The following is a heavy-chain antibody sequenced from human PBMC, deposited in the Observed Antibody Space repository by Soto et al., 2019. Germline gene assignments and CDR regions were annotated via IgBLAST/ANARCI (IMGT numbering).Heavy chain of an antibody. D-gene: IGHD6-6*01. Sequence: SETPSLTCTVSGGSISSGGYYWSWIRQHPGKGLEWIGYIYYSGSTYYNPSLKSRVTISVDTSKNQFSLKLSSVTAADTAVYYCARDDGVSSSSSRWGQGTLVTVSS. CDR3: ARDDGVSSSSSR. V-gene: IGHV4-31*03. CDR1: GGSISSGGYY. J-gene: IGHJ4*02. CDR2: IYYSGST.